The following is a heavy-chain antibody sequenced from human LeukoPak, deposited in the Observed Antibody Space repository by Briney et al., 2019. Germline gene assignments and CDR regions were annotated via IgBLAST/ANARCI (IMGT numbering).Heavy chain of an antibody. V-gene: IGHV4-30-4*08. Sequence: PSQTLSLTCTVSGGSISSGDHYWSWIRQPPGKGLEWIGYIYYSGSTYYNPSLKSRVTISVDTSKNQFSLKLSSVTAADTAVYYCAGCIASGYHIDYWGQGTLVTVSS. D-gene: IGHD3-3*01. CDR3: AGCIASGYHIDY. CDR2: IYYSGST. J-gene: IGHJ4*02. CDR1: GGSISSGDHY.